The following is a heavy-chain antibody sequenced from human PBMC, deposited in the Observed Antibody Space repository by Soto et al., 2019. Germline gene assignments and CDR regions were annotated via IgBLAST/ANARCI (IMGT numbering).Heavy chain of an antibody. J-gene: IGHJ6*02. CDR3: ASGILLWFGEYDYYGMDV. CDR2: INHSGRT. V-gene: IGHV4-34*01. D-gene: IGHD3-10*01. CDR1: GGSFSGYY. Sequence: QVQLQQWGAGLLKPSETLSLTCAVYGGSFSGYYWSWIRQPPGKGLEWIGEINHSGRTNYNPSLKSRVTISVDTAKNQFSLKLSSVTAAAPAVYYCASGILLWFGEYDYYGMDVWGQGTTVTVSS.